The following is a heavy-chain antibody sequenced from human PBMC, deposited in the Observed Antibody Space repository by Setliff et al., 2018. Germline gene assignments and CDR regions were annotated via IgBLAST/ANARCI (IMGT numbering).Heavy chain of an antibody. D-gene: IGHD3-22*01. V-gene: IGHV5-51*01. CDR3: VRHPYYDSSGYYSYFDY. J-gene: IGHJ4*02. Sequence: GESLKISCKASGYSFTTNWIGWVRQMPGKGLEWMGIIYPGDSDTIYSPSFQGQVTISADKTLSTAYLQWSSLKASDTAIYYCVRHPYYDSSGYYSYFDYWGQGALVTVSS. CDR1: GYSFTTNW. CDR2: IYPGDSDT.